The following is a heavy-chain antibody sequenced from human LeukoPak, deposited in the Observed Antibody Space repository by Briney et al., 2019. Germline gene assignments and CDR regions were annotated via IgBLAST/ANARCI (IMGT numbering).Heavy chain of an antibody. CDR1: GFTFSSYS. Sequence: GGSPRLSCAASGFTFSSYSMNWVRQAPGKGLEWVSSISSSSSYIYYADSVKGRFTISRDNAKNSLYLQMNSLRAEDTAVYYCARDPLYCSSTSCYVSSYFDYWGQGTLVTVSS. CDR2: ISSSSSYI. V-gene: IGHV3-21*01. J-gene: IGHJ4*02. CDR3: ARDPLYCSSTSCYVSSYFDY. D-gene: IGHD2-2*01.